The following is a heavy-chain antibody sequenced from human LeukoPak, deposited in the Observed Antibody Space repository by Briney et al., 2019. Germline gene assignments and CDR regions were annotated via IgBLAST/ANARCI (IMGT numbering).Heavy chain of an antibody. J-gene: IGHJ4*02. V-gene: IGHV3-33*01. Sequence: GGSLRLSCAASAFTFSVYGMHWVRQAPGKGLEWVAVIRYDGSETYYADSVKGRFTISRDNSKNTLYLQMNSLRPEDTAVYYCARETTESRQGPEIDFWGEGTLVTVSS. CDR2: IRYDGSET. CDR1: AFTFSVYG. CDR3: ARETTESRQGPEIDF. D-gene: IGHD4-17*01.